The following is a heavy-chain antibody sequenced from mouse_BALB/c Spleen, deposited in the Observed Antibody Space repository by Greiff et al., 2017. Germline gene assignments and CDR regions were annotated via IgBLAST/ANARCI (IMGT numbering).Heavy chain of an antibody. CDR2: INPSSGYT. CDR3: AREDPPFAY. V-gene: IGHV1-4*01. CDR1: GYTFTSYT. Sequence: VQRVESGAELARPGASVKMSCKASGYTFTSYTMHWVKQRPGQGLEWIGYINPSSGYTNYNQKFKDKATLTADKSSSTAYMQLSSLTSEDSAVYYCAREDPPFAYWGQGTLVTVSA. J-gene: IGHJ3*01.